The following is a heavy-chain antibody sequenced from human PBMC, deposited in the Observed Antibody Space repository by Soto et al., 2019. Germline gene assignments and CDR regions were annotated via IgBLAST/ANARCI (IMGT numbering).Heavy chain of an antibody. J-gene: IGHJ1*01. CDR3: ARGSGPPLSAEYFQH. CDR2: IYHSGST. CDR1: GGSISSSNW. D-gene: IGHD2-15*01. Sequence: QVQLQESGPGLVKPSGTLSLTCAVSGGSISSSNWWSWVRQPPGKGLEWIGEIYHSGSTNYNPSLKSRVTLSVEKSKNQFSLKLSSVTAAGTAVYYCARGSGPPLSAEYFQHWGQGTLVTVSS. V-gene: IGHV4-4*02.